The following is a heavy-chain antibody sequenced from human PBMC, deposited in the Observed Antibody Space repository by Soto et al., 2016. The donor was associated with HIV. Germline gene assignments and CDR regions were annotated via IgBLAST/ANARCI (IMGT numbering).Heavy chain of an antibody. J-gene: IGHJ1*01. CDR3: ARGPGDYRAEYFQH. Sequence: VQLVESGGGVVQPGRSLRLSCAASGFTFSSYGMHWVRQAPGKGLEWVAVIWYDGSNKYYADSVKGRFTISRDNSKNTLYLQMNSLRAEDTAVYYCARGPGDYRAEYFQHVGPGHPGHRLL. CDR2: IWYDGSNK. D-gene: IGHD4-17*01. CDR1: GFTFSSYG. V-gene: IGHV3-33*01.